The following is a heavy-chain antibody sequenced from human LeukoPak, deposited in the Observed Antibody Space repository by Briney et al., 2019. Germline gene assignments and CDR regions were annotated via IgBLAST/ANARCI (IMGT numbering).Heavy chain of an antibody. D-gene: IGHD2-2*01. V-gene: IGHV1-46*01. CDR2: INPSGGST. CDR3: ARSAPIGIVVVPAAIFLDY. J-gene: IGHJ4*02. CDR1: GYTFTSYY. Sequence: ASVKVSCKASGYTFTSYYMHWVRQAPGQGLEWMGIINPSGGSTSYAQKFQGRVTMTRDMSTSTVYMELSSLRSENTAVYYCARSAPIGIVVVPAAIFLDYWGQGTLVTVSS.